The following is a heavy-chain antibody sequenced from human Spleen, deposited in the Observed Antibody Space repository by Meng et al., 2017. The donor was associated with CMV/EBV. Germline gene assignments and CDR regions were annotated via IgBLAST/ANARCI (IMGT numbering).Heavy chain of an antibody. Sequence: GESLKISCVTSGFTFSSYGMHWVRQAPGKGLEWVAVIWYDGSNKYYADSVKGRFTISRDTSKNTLYLQMNSLKAEDTAVYYCAREGGFEYQLLSWPYYYYGMDVWDQGTTVTVSS. CDR2: IWYDGSNK. J-gene: IGHJ6*02. D-gene: IGHD2-2*01. CDR3: AREGGFEYQLLSWPYYYYGMDV. V-gene: IGHV3-33*01. CDR1: GFTFSSYG.